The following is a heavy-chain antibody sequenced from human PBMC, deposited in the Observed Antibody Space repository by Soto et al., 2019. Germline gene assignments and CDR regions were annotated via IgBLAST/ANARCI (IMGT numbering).Heavy chain of an antibody. Sequence: ASVKVSCKASGYTFTGYYMHWVRQAPGQGLEWMGWINPNSGGTNYAQKFQGWVTMTRDTSISTAYMELSRLRSDDTAVYYCARVYSSSSAFFFDYRGQGTLVTVSS. CDR1: GYTFTGYY. CDR2: INPNSGGT. V-gene: IGHV1-2*04. CDR3: ARVYSSSSAFFFDY. D-gene: IGHD6-6*01. J-gene: IGHJ4*02.